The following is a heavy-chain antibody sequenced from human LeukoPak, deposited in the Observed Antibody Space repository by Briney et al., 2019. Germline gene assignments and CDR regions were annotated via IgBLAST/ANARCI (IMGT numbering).Heavy chain of an antibody. D-gene: IGHD2-21*01. CDR1: GGTFSSYA. Sequence: SVTLSCKASGGTFSSYAISWVRQAPGQGLEREGGVIPIFGTANYAQKFQGRVTITADESTSTAYMELSSLRSEDTAVYYCARGDRDSSSFDDAFDIWGQGTMVTVSS. CDR3: ARGDRDSSSFDDAFDI. J-gene: IGHJ3*02. CDR2: VIPIFGTA. V-gene: IGHV1-69*01.